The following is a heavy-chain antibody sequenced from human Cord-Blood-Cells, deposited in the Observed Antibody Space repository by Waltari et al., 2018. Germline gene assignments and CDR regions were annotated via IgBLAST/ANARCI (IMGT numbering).Heavy chain of an antibody. Sequence: EVQLLESGGGLVQPGGSLSLSCAALGFTFSGYALGWFGQAPGKGLEWVSAISGSGGSTYYADSVKGRFTISRDNSKNTLYLQMNSLRAEDTAVYYCAKGRRAFDIWGQGTMVTVSS. CDR2: ISGSGGST. CDR1: GFTFSGYA. V-gene: IGHV3-23*01. J-gene: IGHJ3*02. CDR3: AKGRRAFDI.